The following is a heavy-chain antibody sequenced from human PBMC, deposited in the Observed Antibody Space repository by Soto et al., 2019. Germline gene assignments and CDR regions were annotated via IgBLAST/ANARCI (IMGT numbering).Heavy chain of an antibody. V-gene: IGHV3-23*01. J-gene: IGHJ4*01. Sequence: EVQLLESGGGLVQPGGSLRLSCAASGFTFNSYAMSWVRQAPGKRLEWVSAISGSGGSTYYADSAKGRFTISRDNTKNRLYLQMNSLRAEDTAVYYCANREGDSDRSNYWGHGTLVTVAS. CDR2: ISGSGGST. CDR3: ANREGDSDRSNY. CDR1: GFTFNSYA. D-gene: IGHD3-16*01.